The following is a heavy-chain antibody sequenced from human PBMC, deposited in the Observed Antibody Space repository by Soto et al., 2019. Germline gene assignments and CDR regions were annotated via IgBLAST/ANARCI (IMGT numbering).Heavy chain of an antibody. CDR3: AVYSHYTGMDV. J-gene: IGHJ6*02. V-gene: IGHV1-8*01. D-gene: IGHD4-4*01. CDR2: MNPNSGHT. Sequence: ASVKVSCKASGYTFTTYDINWVRQASGQGLEWMGWMNPNSGHTGYAQKFQGKVTMTRNTSISTAYMELSSLRSEDTAVYYCAVYSHYTGMDVWGQGTTVTVSS. CDR1: GYTFTTYD.